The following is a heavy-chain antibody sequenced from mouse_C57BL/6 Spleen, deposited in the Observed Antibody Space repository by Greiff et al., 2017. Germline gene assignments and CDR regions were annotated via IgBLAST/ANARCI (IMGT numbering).Heavy chain of an antibody. CDR2: IHPSSGST. CDR1: GYTFTSYW. J-gene: IGHJ4*01. D-gene: IGHD2-4*01. CDR3: ARGGITRKVAGARDY. V-gene: IGHV1-64*01. Sequence: QVQLQQPGAELVKPGASVKLSCKASGYTFTSYWMHWVKQRPGQGLEWIGMIHPSSGSTNYNEKFKSKATLTVDKSSSTAYMQLSSLTSEDSAVXCCARGGITRKVAGARDYWGQGTTVTVSS.